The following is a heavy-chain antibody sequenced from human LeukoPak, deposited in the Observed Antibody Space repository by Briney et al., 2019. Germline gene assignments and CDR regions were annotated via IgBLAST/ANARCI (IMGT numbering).Heavy chain of an antibody. J-gene: IGHJ4*02. Sequence: ASVKVSCKASGYTFTTYDINWVRQATGQGLEWMGWMNPNSANTGYAQKFQGRVTITRNTSISTAYMELNSLRSDDTAVYYCARARLVRGPVTPLFYFDYWGQGVLVTVSS. CDR1: GYTFTTYD. CDR3: ARARLVRGPVTPLFYFDY. CDR2: MNPNSANT. V-gene: IGHV1-8*01. D-gene: IGHD2-8*02.